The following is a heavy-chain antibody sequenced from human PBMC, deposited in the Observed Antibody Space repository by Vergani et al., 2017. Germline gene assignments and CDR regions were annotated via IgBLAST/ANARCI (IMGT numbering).Heavy chain of an antibody. Sequence: QVQLQESGPGLVRPSETLALTCTVSGGSLSGYYWNWIRQTPGEGLEWIGYVEDSGYFNYNPSLKTRVYMSSDTPNTQFSLLLSSVTVADTAVYYCARSIVNRNPPDYFDHWGQGTLGNVSS. CDR2: VEDSGYF. CDR1: GGSLSGYY. V-gene: IGHV4-59*01. CDR3: ARSIVNRNPPDYFDH. D-gene: IGHD1-14*01. J-gene: IGHJ4*03.